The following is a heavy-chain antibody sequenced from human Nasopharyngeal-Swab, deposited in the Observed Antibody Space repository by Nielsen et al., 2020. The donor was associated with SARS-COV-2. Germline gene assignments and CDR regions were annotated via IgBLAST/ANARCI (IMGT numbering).Heavy chain of an antibody. V-gene: IGHV3-30*18. D-gene: IGHD6-13*01. CDR3: AKVPGSSWVDAFDI. J-gene: IGHJ3*02. Sequence: SCYGNRWVRQAPGMGLEWVAVISYDGSNKYYADSLKGRFTISKDNSKNTLYLQMNSLRAEDTAVYYCAKVPGSSWVDAFDIWGQGTKVTVSS. CDR2: ISYDGSNK. CDR1: SCYG.